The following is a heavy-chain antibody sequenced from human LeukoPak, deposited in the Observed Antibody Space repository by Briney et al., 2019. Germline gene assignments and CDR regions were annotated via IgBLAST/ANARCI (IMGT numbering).Heavy chain of an antibody. CDR1: GGSITSSSHY. CDR2: IYYSGDT. J-gene: IGHJ4*02. CDR3: ARVQPTWIQLWSNGIFDY. V-gene: IGHV4-39*07. Sequence: SETLSLTCTVSGGSITSSSHYWGWIRQPPGKGLEWIGSIYYSGDTYYNPSLKSRVTISVDRSKNQFSLKLSSVTAADTAVYYCARVQPTWIQLWSNGIFDYWGQGTLVTVSS. D-gene: IGHD5-18*01.